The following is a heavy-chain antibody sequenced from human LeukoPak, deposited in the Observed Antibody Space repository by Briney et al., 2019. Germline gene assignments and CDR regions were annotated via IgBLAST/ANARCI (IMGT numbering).Heavy chain of an antibody. CDR2: MNPNSGNT. Sequence: ASVKVSCKAPGYTFTSYDINWVRQATGQGLEWMGWMNPNSGNTGYAQKFQGRVTMTRNTSISTAYMELSSLRSEDTAVYYCARVGRDGYAFDYWGQGTLVTVSS. V-gene: IGHV1-8*01. CDR3: ARVGRDGYAFDY. J-gene: IGHJ4*02. D-gene: IGHD5-24*01. CDR1: GYTFTSYD.